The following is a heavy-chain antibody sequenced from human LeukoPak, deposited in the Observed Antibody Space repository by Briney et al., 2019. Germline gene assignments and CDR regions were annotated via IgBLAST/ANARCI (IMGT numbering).Heavy chain of an antibody. J-gene: IGHJ4*02. D-gene: IGHD2-2*01. V-gene: IGHV2-5*02. CDR3: AHMPSCYCGFDY. CDR2: IYWDDDK. Sequence: ESGPTLVKPTQTLTLTCTFSGFSLSTSGVGVGWIRQPPGKALEWLALIYWDDDKRYSPSLKSRLTITKDTSKNQMVLTMTNMDPVDTATYYCAHMPSCYCGFDYWGQGTLVTVSS. CDR1: GFSLSTSGVG.